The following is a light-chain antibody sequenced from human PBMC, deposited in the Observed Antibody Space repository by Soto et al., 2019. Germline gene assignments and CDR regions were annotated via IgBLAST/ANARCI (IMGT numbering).Light chain of an antibody. CDR1: QSVGGN. Sequence: EIVMTQYPATLSVSPGERATLSCRASQSVGGNLAWYEQRPGRAPRLLIYDASTRATDIPARFSGSGSGTGFTLTISSLQSEDFALYYCQQYNNWPLYTFGQGTKLEIK. CDR2: DAS. CDR3: QQYNNWPLYT. J-gene: IGKJ2*01. V-gene: IGKV3-15*01.